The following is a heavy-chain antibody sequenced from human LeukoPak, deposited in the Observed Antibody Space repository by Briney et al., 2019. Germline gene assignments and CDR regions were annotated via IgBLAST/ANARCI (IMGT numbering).Heavy chain of an antibody. CDR1: GGSISSGDFY. V-gene: IGHV4-30-4*08. J-gene: IGHJ4*02. CDR2: IYYSGST. D-gene: IGHD6-6*01. CDR3: ARVYWGSSSSPIDY. Sequence: PSETLSRTCTVSGGSISSGDFYWSWIRQPPGKGLEWIGYIYYSGSTYYNPSLKSRVTISVDTSKSQFSLKLSSVTAADTAVYYCARVYWGSSSSPIDYWGQGTLVTVSS.